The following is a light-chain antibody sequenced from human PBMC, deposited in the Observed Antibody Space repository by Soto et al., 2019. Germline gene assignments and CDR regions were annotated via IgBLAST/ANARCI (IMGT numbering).Light chain of an antibody. V-gene: IGLV2-14*01. CDR1: RSDVGGYSY. Sequence: QSVLTQPASVSGSPGQSITISRTGTRSDVGGYSYVYWHQQHPGKAPKLMIYDVTNRPSGVSDRFSGSKSGNTASLTISGLQAEDEADYYCSSYTSSSTYVFGAGTKVTVL. CDR3: SSYTSSSTYV. J-gene: IGLJ1*01. CDR2: DVT.